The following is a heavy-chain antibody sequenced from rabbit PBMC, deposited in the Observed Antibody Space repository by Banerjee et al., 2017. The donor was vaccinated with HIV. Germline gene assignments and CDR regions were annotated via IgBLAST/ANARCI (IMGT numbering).Heavy chain of an antibody. CDR2: IYAGSSGKT. CDR1: GFSFSSSYW. J-gene: IGHJ4*01. CDR3: ARDTHGSGYQFNL. Sequence: QEQLEESGGDLVKPEGSLTLTCTASGFSFSSSYWICWVRQAPGKGLEWIACIYAGSSGKTYYASWAKGRFTISKTSSTTVTLQMTSLTVADTATYFCARDTHGSGYQFNLWGQGTLVTVS. V-gene: IGHV1S45*01. D-gene: IGHD1-1*01.